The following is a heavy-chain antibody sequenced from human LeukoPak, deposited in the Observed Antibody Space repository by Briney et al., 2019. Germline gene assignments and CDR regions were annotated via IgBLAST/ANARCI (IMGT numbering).Heavy chain of an antibody. CDR3: ARDLDYYDSSGCLDY. Sequence: GGSLRLSCAASGFTFSSYWMSWVRQAPGKGLEWVAVISYDGSNKYYADSVKGRFTISRDNSKNTLYLQMNSLRAEDTAVYYCARDLDYYDSSGCLDYWGQGTLVTVSS. V-gene: IGHV3-30-3*01. J-gene: IGHJ4*02. CDR2: ISYDGSNK. D-gene: IGHD3-22*01. CDR1: GFTFSSYW.